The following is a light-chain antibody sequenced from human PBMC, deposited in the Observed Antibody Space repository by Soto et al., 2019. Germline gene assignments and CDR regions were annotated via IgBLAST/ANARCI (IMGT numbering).Light chain of an antibody. CDR2: GAS. J-gene: IGKJ5*01. CDR1: QRVSNNY. V-gene: IGKV3-20*01. CDR3: QQYGRSLIT. Sequence: IELSLSPVTLTLSRGETGTVSCRSSQRVSNNYLAWYQQRPGQAPRLLIYGASRRATGIPDRFSGSGSGTDFTLSISRLEPEDFAVYYCQQYGRSLITFGQGKRLEIK.